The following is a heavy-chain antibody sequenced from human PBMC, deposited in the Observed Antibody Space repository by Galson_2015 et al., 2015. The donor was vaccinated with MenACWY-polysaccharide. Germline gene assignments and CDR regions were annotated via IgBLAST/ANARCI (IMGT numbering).Heavy chain of an antibody. CDR1: GESFSGYY. V-gene: IGHV4-34*01. CDR3: ARKRPFQNYFDY. Sequence: ETLPLTCAVYGESFSGYYWSWIRQPPGKGLEWIGEINHSGSTNYNPSLKSRVTISVDTSKNQFSLRLNSVTAADTAVYYCARKRPFQNYFDYWGQGTLVTVSS. J-gene: IGHJ4*02. D-gene: IGHD3-16*01. CDR2: INHSGST.